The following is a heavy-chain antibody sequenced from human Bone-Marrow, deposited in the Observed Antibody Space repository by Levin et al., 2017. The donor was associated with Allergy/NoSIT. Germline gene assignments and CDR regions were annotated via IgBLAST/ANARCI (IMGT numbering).Heavy chain of an antibody. CDR3: ARQTIAARPGYYYHYMDV. CDR2: IRTKADSYAT. CDR1: GFTFSGSA. D-gene: IGHD6-6*01. J-gene: IGHJ6*03. V-gene: IGHV3-73*01. Sequence: ETLSLTCAASGFTFSGSAMHWVRQASGKGLEWVGRIRTKADSYATAYAASLKGRFTISRDDSKNTAYLQMNSLNIEDTAVYYCARQTIAARPGYYYHYMDVWGKGTTVTVSS.